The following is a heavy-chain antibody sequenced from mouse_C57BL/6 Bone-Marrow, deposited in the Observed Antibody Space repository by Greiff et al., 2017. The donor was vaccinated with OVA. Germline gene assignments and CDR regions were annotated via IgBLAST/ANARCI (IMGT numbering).Heavy chain of an antibody. CDR2: IYPGDGDT. D-gene: IGHD1-1*01. CDR1: GYAFSSYW. CDR3: ARWYYGSTYFDY. J-gene: IGHJ2*01. Sequence: VQLQQSGAELVKPGASVKISCKASGYAFSSYWMNWVKQRPGKGLEWIGQIYPGDGDTNYNGKFKGKATLTADKSSSTAYMQLSSLTSEDSAVYFCARWYYGSTYFDYWGQGTTLTVSS. V-gene: IGHV1-80*01.